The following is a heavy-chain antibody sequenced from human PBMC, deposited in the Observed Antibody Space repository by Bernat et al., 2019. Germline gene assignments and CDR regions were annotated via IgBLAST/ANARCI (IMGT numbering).Heavy chain of an antibody. J-gene: IGHJ6*03. V-gene: IGHV4-34*01. CDR1: GGSFSGYY. CDR2: INNSGST. CDR3: ARGGIWYEYYYYYMDV. Sequence: QVQLQQWGAGLLKPSETLSFTCVVYGGSFSGYYWSWIRQPPGKGLEWIGEINNSGSTNYNPSLKRRVTISVDTSKNQFSLKLSSVTAADTAVYYCARGGIWYEYYYYYMDVWGKGTTVTVSS. D-gene: IGHD6-13*01.